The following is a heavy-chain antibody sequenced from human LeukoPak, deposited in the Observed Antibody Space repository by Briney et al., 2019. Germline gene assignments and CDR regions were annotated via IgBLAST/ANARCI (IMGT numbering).Heavy chain of an antibody. CDR2: TYYRSTWYN. CDR1: GDSVSSNSVT. V-gene: IGHV6-1*01. J-gene: IGHJ4*02. D-gene: IGHD1-26*01. Sequence: SQTLSLTCAVSGDSVSSNSVTWNWIRQSPSRGLEWLGRTYYRSTWYNDYAVSVRGRITVNPDTSKNQFSLHLNSVTAADTAVYYCARGRYVGATTYPSMGRKKYFDYWGQGTLVTVSS. CDR3: ARGRYVGATTYPSMGRKKYFDY.